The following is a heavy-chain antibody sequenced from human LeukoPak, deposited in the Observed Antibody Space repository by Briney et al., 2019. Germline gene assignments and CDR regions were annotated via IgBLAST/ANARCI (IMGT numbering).Heavy chain of an antibody. D-gene: IGHD2-2*02. V-gene: IGHV6-1*01. CDR3: ARGFPWDDIVVVPAAIPQRRGWFDP. CDR2: TYYRSKWYY. J-gene: IGHJ5*02. CDR1: GDSVSSNSAA. Sequence: SQTLSLTCAISGDSVSSNSAAWNWIRQSPSRGLEWLGRTYYRSKWYYDYAVAVKSRISINPDTSKNQFSLKLSSVTAADTVVYYCARGFPWDDIVVVPAAIPQRRGWFDPWGQGTLVTVSS.